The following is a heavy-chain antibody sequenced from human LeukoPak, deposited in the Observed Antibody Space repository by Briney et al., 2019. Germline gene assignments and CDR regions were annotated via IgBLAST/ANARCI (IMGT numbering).Heavy chain of an antibody. Sequence: GGSLRLSCATSGFTFSIYGMHWVRQAPGMGLEWVAFIQYDGSNKYYADSVKGRFSISKDNSKNTLYLQMNSRRSEDTAVYYCAKGGGTGGGDYWGQGTLVTVSS. V-gene: IGHV3-30*02. J-gene: IGHJ4*02. CDR1: GFTFSIYG. D-gene: IGHD3-16*01. CDR2: IQYDGSNK. CDR3: AKGGGTGGGDY.